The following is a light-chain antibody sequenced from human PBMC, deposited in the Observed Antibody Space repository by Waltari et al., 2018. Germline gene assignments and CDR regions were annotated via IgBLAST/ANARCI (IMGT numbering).Light chain of an antibody. CDR2: GAS. CDR3: LQDYNYPRT. J-gene: IGKJ1*01. CDR1: QDIRND. Sequence: AIQMTQSPSSLSASVGHRVTITCRASQDIRNDLGWYQQKPGKAPKVLIYGASSLHSGVPSRFSGSGSGTDFTLTISRLQPEDFATYYCLQDYNYPRTFGQGTKVEIK. V-gene: IGKV1-6*01.